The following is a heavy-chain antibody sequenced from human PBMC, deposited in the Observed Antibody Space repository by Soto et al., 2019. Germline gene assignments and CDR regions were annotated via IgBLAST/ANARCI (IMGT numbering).Heavy chain of an antibody. J-gene: IGHJ4*02. D-gene: IGHD4-17*01. Sequence: QVQLQESGPGLGKPSETLSLNCSVSGGSIGTYFWGWIRQPPGKGLEWIGHIYYSGSTSYNPSLRSRATISLDTSKNQFSLRLRSVSAADTAVDYCARSYGDLPDYWGQGHLVTVSS. V-gene: IGHV4-59*08. CDR2: IYYSGST. CDR1: GGSIGTYF. CDR3: ARSYGDLPDY.